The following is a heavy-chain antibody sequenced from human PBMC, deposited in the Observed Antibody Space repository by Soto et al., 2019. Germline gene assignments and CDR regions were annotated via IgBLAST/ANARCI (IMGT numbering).Heavy chain of an antibody. D-gene: IGHD3-22*01. V-gene: IGHV3-48*02. CDR2: ITSSSSTL. CDR3: ARVYYYDSSALFDP. J-gene: IGHJ5*02. Sequence: PGGSLRLSCAASGFTFSSYSMSWVRQAPGKGLEWVSYITSSSSTLYYADSVEGRLTISRDNAKNSLYLQMNSLRDGDTAVYCCARVYYYDSSALFDPWGQGTLVTVSS. CDR1: GFTFSSYS.